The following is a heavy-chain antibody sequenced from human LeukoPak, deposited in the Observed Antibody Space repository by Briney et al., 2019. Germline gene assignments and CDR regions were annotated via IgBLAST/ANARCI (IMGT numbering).Heavy chain of an antibody. Sequence: SETLSLTCTVSGGSISSSSYCWGWIRQPPGKGLEWLGSIYYSVSTHYNPSLKSRVTISVDTSKNQFSLKLSSVTAADTAVYYCARVVEDYSGAFDIWGQGTMVTVSS. CDR3: ARVVEDYSGAFDI. CDR1: GGSISSSSYC. J-gene: IGHJ3*02. D-gene: IGHD2-15*01. CDR2: IYYSVST. V-gene: IGHV4-39*07.